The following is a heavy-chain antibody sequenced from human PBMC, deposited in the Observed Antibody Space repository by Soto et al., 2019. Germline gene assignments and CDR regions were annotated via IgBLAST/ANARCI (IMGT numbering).Heavy chain of an antibody. CDR3: AKDLVVDVSITGTPNTRFKTRPSYYYYGMDV. D-gene: IGHD1-20*01. CDR1: GFTFDDYT. V-gene: IGHV3-43*01. Sequence: EVQLVESGGVVVQPGGSLRLSCAASGFTFDDYTMHWVRQAPGKGLEWVSLISWDGGSTYYADSVKGRFTISRDNSKNSLYLQMNSLRTEDTALYYCAKDLVVDVSITGTPNTRFKTRPSYYYYGMDVWGQGTTVTVSS. CDR2: ISWDGGST. J-gene: IGHJ6*02.